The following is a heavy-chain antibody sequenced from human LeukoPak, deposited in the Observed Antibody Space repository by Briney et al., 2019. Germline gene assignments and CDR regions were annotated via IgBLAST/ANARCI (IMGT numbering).Heavy chain of an antibody. Sequence: PGGSLRLSCVASGFTFSSYGMHWVRQAPGKGLEWVAFIHYDGSKKYYVDSVKGRFTISRDDSKNTLYLQMNSLRSGDTAIYYCALISGVADYWGQGSLVTVSS. V-gene: IGHV3-30*02. D-gene: IGHD3-3*01. CDR2: IHYDGSKK. J-gene: IGHJ4*02. CDR1: GFTFSSYG. CDR3: ALISGVADY.